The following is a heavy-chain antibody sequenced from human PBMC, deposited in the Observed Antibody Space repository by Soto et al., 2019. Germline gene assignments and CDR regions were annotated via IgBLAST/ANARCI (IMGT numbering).Heavy chain of an antibody. J-gene: IGHJ4*02. CDR1: GYSFSSYR. Sequence: PGESLKISCKGSGYSFSSYRISWVRQMPGKGPEWMGRIDPSDSYTNYSPSFRGHVTISADKSISTAYLHWSSLKASDTAMFYCARHYCSSTSCSLNFDHWGQGTLVTVSS. CDR3: ARHYCSSTSCSLNFDH. D-gene: IGHD2-2*01. V-gene: IGHV5-10-1*01. CDR2: IDPSDSYT.